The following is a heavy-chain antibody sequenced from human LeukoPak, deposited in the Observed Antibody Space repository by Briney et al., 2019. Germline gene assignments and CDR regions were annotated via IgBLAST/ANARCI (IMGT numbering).Heavy chain of an antibody. V-gene: IGHV3-33*01. CDR1: GFTFSSYG. CDR3: ARVPWNYDAFDI. J-gene: IGHJ3*02. Sequence: PGRSLRLSCAASGFTFSSYGMHWVRQAPGKGLEWVPVIWYDGSNKYYADSVKGRFTISRDNSKNTLYLQMNSLRAEDTAVYYCARVPWNYDAFDIWGQGTMVTVSS. D-gene: IGHD1-7*01. CDR2: IWYDGSNK.